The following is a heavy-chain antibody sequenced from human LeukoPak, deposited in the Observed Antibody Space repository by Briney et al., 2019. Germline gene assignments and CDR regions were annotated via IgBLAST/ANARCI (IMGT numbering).Heavy chain of an antibody. CDR2: ISWDGDST. V-gene: IGHV3-43D*03. CDR3: ATAPYDSIGIFDY. Sequence: GGSLRLSCAASGFTFDDYAMHWVRQAPGKGLECVSLISWDGDSTYYSDSGKGRFTISRDNNKNSLYLQMNSLRTEDTALYYCATAPYDSIGIFDYWGQGTLVTVSS. CDR1: GFTFDDYA. J-gene: IGHJ4*02. D-gene: IGHD3-22*01.